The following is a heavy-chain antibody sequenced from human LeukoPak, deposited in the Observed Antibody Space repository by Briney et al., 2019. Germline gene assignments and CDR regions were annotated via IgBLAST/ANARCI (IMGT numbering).Heavy chain of an antibody. Sequence: GGSLRLSCAASGFTFSSYAMSWVRQAPGKGLEWVLAISGSGGSTYYVDSVKGRFTISRDNSKNTLYLQMNSLRAEDTAVYYCANIRWLQFGYFDYWGQGTLVTVSS. CDR2: ISGSGGST. J-gene: IGHJ4*02. CDR1: GFTFSSYA. V-gene: IGHV3-23*01. CDR3: ANIRWLQFGYFDY. D-gene: IGHD5-24*01.